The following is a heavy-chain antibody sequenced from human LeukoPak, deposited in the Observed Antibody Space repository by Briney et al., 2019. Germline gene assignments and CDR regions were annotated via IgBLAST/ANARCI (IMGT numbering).Heavy chain of an antibody. CDR2: INHSGST. CDR1: GGSFSGYY. V-gene: IGHV4-34*01. Sequence: SETLSLTCAVYGGSFSGYYWSWIRQPPGKGLEWIGEINHSGSTNYNPSLKSRVTISVDTSKNQFSLKLSSVTAADTAVYYCARLLNYYMDVWGEGTTVTVSS. CDR3: ARLLNYYMDV. J-gene: IGHJ6*03.